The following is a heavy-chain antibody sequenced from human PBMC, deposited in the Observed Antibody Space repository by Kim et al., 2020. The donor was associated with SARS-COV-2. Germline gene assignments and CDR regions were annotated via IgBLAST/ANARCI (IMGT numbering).Heavy chain of an antibody. CDR3: ARLSNGLDV. CDR2: TT. Sequence: TTNYNPSFQGRINLSVDKSKNYFSLRLGSVTAADTAIYYCARLSNGLDVWGQGTTVTVSS. V-gene: IGHV4-4*02. J-gene: IGHJ6*02.